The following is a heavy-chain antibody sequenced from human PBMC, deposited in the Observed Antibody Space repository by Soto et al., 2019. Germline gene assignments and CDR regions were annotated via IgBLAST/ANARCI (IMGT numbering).Heavy chain of an antibody. Sequence: GGSLRLSCAASGFTFGPFWMHWVRQAPGKGLVWLSHINSDGSTIVYADSVKGRFTISRDNSKNTLYLQMNSLRAEDTAVYYCAKDVLRFLEWLAFYGMDVWGQGTTVTVSS. CDR1: GFTFGPFW. J-gene: IGHJ6*02. V-gene: IGHV3-74*01. D-gene: IGHD3-3*01. CDR3: AKDVLRFLEWLAFYGMDV. CDR2: INSDGSTI.